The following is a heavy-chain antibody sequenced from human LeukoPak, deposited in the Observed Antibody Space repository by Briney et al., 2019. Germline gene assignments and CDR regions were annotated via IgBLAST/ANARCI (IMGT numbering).Heavy chain of an antibody. D-gene: IGHD3-10*01. CDR1: GYTFSGTGWY. J-gene: IGHJ4*02. Sequence: DSVKVSCKASGYTFSGTGWYLYWLRQAPGQGLECMGWIYPYTGATHYAQKFQGRVAMTRDTSISTAYMELSRLRPDDMAVYYCARDGPAQMVDFDYWGQGTLVTVSS. CDR3: ARDGPAQMVDFDY. CDR2: IYPYTGAT. V-gene: IGHV1-2*02.